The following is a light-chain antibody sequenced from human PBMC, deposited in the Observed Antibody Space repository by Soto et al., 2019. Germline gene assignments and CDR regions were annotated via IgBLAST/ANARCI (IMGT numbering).Light chain of an antibody. CDR1: SSNIGAGYD. CDR3: QSYDSSLSAYV. Sequence: QSVLTQPPSVSGAPGQRVTISCTGSSSNIGAGYDVHWYQQLPGTAPKLLIYGNNNRPSGVPDRFSGSKSDTSASLAITELQAEDEADYYCQSYDSSLSAYVFRPGTKVPVL. CDR2: GNN. J-gene: IGLJ1*01. V-gene: IGLV1-40*01.